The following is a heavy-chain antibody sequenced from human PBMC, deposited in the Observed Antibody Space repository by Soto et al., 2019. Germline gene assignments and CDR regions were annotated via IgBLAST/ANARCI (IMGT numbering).Heavy chain of an antibody. V-gene: IGHV4-39*01. CDR2: IYYSGST. CDR3: ARHRRYYDILTGYYIDPKDFDY. J-gene: IGHJ4*02. D-gene: IGHD3-9*01. CDR1: GGSLSSSSYY. Sequence: SETLSLTCTVAGGSLSSSSYYWGWLRQPPGKGLEWIGSIYYSGSTYYNPSLKSRVTISVDTSKNQFSLKLSSVTAADTAVYYCARHRRYYDILTGYYIDPKDFDYLGQGTLVTVSS.